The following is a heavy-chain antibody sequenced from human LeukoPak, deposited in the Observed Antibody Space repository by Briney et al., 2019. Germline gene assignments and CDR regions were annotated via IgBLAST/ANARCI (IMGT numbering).Heavy chain of an antibody. J-gene: IGHJ5*02. CDR3: ARLTGTYYYGSGSYYYNNWFDP. CDR2: INYSGTT. D-gene: IGHD3-10*01. Sequence: SETLSLTCTVSGGSISSSSYYWGWIRQPPGKGLEWIGSINYSGTTYYNPSLKSRVTISVDTSKNQFSLKLSSVTAADTAVYYCARLTGTYYYGSGSYYYNNWFDPWGQGTLVTVSS. CDR1: GGSISSSSYY. V-gene: IGHV4-39*01.